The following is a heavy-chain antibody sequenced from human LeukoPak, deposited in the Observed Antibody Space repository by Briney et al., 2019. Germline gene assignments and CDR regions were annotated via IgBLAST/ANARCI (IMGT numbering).Heavy chain of an antibody. V-gene: IGHV3-15*01. CDR1: GFTFSSYE. CDR3: TTDPGDYPDY. CDR2: IKSKVDGGAA. Sequence: GGSLRLSCAASGFTFSSYEMNWARQAPGKGLEWVGRIKSKVDGGAADYAAAVKGRFTISRDDSKNTLFLQMNSLKTKDTAVYYCTTDPGDYPDYWGQGTLVTVST. D-gene: IGHD4-17*01. J-gene: IGHJ4*02.